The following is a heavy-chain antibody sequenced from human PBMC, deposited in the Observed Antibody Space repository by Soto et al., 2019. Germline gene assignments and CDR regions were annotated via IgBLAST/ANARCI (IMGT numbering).Heavy chain of an antibody. V-gene: IGHV1-46*01. CDR2: INPSGGST. Sequence: ASVKVSCKASGYTFTSYYMHWVRQAPGQGLEWMGIINPSGGSTSYAQKFQGRVTMTRDTSTSTVYMELSSLRSEDTAVYYCASQKGGIAAATPYYYYYMDVWGKGTTVTVSS. D-gene: IGHD6-13*01. CDR3: ASQKGGIAAATPYYYYYMDV. CDR1: GYTFTSYY. J-gene: IGHJ6*03.